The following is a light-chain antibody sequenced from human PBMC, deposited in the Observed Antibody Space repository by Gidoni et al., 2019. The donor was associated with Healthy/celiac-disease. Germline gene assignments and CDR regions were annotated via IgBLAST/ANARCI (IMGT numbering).Light chain of an antibody. J-gene: IGKJ4*01. Sequence: AIRMTQSPSSLSASTGDRVTITCRSSRGISSYLACYQQKPGKAPKLLIYAASTLQSGVPSRFSCSGSGTDFTLTISCLQSEDFATYYCQQYYSYPLTFGGGTKVEIK. V-gene: IGKV1-8*01. CDR3: QQYYSYPLT. CDR1: RGISSY. CDR2: AAS.